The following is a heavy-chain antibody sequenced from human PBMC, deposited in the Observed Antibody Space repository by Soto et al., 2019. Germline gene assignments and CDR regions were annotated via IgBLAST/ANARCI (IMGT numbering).Heavy chain of an antibody. Sequence: ASVKVSCKASGYTFTSYAMHWVRQAPGQRLEWMGWINAGNGNTKYSQKFQGRVTITRDTSASTAYMELSSLRSEDTAVYYCARSLRAAAGSGLDYWGQGTLVTVSS. CDR3: ARSLRAAAGSGLDY. CDR1: GYTFTSYA. CDR2: INAGNGNT. J-gene: IGHJ4*02. V-gene: IGHV1-3*01. D-gene: IGHD6-13*01.